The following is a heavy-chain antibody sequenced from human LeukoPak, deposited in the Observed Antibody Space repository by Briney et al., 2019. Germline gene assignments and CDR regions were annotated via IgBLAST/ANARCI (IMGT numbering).Heavy chain of an antibody. CDR3: AKTRPLDSSSWSHGDY. J-gene: IGHJ4*02. CDR2: ISGSGDST. Sequence: GGSLRLSCAASGFTFSSAAMSWVRQAPGKGLEWVSAISGSGDSTYYGDSVKGRFTISRDNSKNTLYLQMNSLRAEDTAVYYCAKTRPLDSSSWSHGDYWGQGTLVTVSS. D-gene: IGHD6-13*01. CDR1: GFTFSSAA. V-gene: IGHV3-23*01.